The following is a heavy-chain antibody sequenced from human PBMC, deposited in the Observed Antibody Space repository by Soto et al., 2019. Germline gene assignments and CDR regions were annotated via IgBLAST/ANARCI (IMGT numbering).Heavy chain of an antibody. CDR3: ARDQPGPTSY. Sequence: ESGGGLVQPGGSLRLSCGGSGFTFSSYWMSWVRQAPGKGLEWVAIIKEDGSEKYYVDSVKGRFTISRDNAKNSLYLQMNSLRAEDTAVYYCARDQPGPTSYWGQATLVTVSS. CDR2: IKEDGSEK. V-gene: IGHV3-7*01. J-gene: IGHJ4*02. CDR1: GFTFSSYW.